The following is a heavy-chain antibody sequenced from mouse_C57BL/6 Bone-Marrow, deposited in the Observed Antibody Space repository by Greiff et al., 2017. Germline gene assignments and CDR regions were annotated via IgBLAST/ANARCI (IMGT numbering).Heavy chain of an antibody. J-gene: IGHJ2*01. Sequence: QVQLQQSGAELVRPGASVKLSCKASGYNFTDYYINWVKQRPGQGLEWIARIYPGSGNTYYNAKFKGKATLTADKSSSNAYIQLSRLTSEDYAVYFCANSKDYFDYWGQGTTLTVSS. V-gene: IGHV1-76*01. CDR3: ANSKDYFDY. CDR2: IYPGSGNT. CDR1: GYNFTDYY.